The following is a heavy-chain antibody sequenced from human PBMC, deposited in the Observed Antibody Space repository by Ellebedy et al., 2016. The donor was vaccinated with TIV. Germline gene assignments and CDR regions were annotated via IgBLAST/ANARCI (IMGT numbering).Heavy chain of an antibody. J-gene: IGHJ4*02. V-gene: IGHV2-5*02. CDR2: LYWDDDK. Sequence: SGPTLAKPTQTLTLTCTFSGFSLSTTGVGVGWIRQPPGEALEWLALLYWDDDKTYSPSLKSRLTITKDTSKNQVVLTMTNMDPVDTATYCCAHLSKTYCGGDCYIFDYWGQGTLVTVSS. D-gene: IGHD2-21*02. CDR3: AHLSKTYCGGDCYIFDY. CDR1: GFSLSTTGVG.